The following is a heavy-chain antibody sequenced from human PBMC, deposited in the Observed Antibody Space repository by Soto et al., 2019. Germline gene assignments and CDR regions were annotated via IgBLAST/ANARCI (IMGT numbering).Heavy chain of an antibody. J-gene: IGHJ6*02. Sequence: SGPTLVNPTQTLTLTCTFSGFSLSTSGMCVSWIRQPPGKALEWLALIDWDDDKYYSTSLKTRLTISKDTSKNQVVLTMTNMDPVDTATYYCARLPARYYYYGMDVWGQGTTVTVSS. CDR1: GFSLSTSGMC. V-gene: IGHV2-70*01. CDR2: IDWDDDK. CDR3: ARLPARYYYYGMDV.